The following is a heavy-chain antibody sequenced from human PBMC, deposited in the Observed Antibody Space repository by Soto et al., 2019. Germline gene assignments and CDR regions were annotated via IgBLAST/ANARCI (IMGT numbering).Heavy chain of an antibody. CDR3: ARDLRTDWYTGFAF. CDR1: GYTFNDYY. CDR2: VTPSSGGT. V-gene: IGHV1-2*02. D-gene: IGHD3-9*01. J-gene: IGHJ3*01. Sequence: QVQLVQSGAEVKKPGASVMVSCKTSGYTFNDYYIHWVRQAPGQGLEWMGWVTPSSGGTHYAQKFRGRVTMTSDSSTSTAYMELSSLRSDDTAVYYCARDLRTDWYTGFAFWGQGTLVAVSS.